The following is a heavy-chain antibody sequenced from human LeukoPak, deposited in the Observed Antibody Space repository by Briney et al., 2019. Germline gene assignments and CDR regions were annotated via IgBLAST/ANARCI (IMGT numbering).Heavy chain of an antibody. J-gene: IGHJ3*02. V-gene: IGHV3-74*01. CDR2: INSDGSST. D-gene: IGHD3-10*01. CDR1: GFTFSSYW. Sequence: GGSLRLSCAASGFTFSSYWMHWVRQVPGKGLVWVSRINSDGSSTSYADSAKGRFTISRDNAKNTLYVQMNSLRAEDTAVYYCSAGSGHAFDIWGRGTMVTVSS. CDR3: SAGSGHAFDI.